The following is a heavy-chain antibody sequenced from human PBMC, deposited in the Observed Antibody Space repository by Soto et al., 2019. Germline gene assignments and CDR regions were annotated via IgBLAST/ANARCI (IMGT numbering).Heavy chain of an antibody. CDR3: ARDLLSQLPVFGMDV. Sequence: AASVNVSCKASGYTFTGYYMHWVRQAPGQGLEWMGWINPNSGGTNYGQKFQGWVTMTRDTSISTAYMELSRLRSDDTAVYYCARDLLSQLPVFGMDVWGKGTTVTV. J-gene: IGHJ6*04. V-gene: IGHV1-2*04. CDR1: GYTFTGYY. D-gene: IGHD1-7*01. CDR2: INPNSGGT.